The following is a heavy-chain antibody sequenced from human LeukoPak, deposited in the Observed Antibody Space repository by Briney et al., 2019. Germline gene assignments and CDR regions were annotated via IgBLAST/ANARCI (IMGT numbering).Heavy chain of an antibody. CDR2: IWYDGSNK. J-gene: IGHJ6*02. D-gene: IGHD4-17*01. CDR3: ARDGHLNPTTVTTREYYYYYGMDV. V-gene: IGHV3-33*08. Sequence: GGSLRLSCAASGFTFSDYYMSWIRQAPGKGLEWVAVIWYDGSNKYYADSVKGRFTISRDNSKNTLYLQMNSLRAEDTAVYYCARDGHLNPTTVTTREYYYYYGMDVWGQGTTVTVSS. CDR1: GFTFSDYY.